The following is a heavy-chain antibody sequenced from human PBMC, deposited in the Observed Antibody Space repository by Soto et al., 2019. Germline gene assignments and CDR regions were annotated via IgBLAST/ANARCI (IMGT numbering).Heavy chain of an antibody. V-gene: IGHV4-34*01. CDR3: ARGPVTIFGVARGWFDP. CDR1: GGSFSGYY. J-gene: IGHJ5*02. CDR2: INHSGST. D-gene: IGHD3-3*01. Sequence: SETLSLTCAVYGGSFSGYYWSWIRQPPGKGLEWIGEINHSGSTNYNPSLKSRVTISVDTSKNQFSLKLSSGTAADTAVYYCARGPVTIFGVARGWFDPWGQGTLVTVSS.